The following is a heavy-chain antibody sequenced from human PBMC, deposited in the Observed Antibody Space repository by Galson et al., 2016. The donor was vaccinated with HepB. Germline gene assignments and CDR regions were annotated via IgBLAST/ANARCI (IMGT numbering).Heavy chain of an antibody. CDR1: GGSISSGDYF. V-gene: IGHV4-31*03. Sequence: TLSLTCTVSGGSISSGDYFWSWLRQHPGKGLEWIGYIYSRGDTGSTSYNPSLKSRVTILLDTARNQFSLRLGSVAAAASAVYYCARTPRYTGGMDVWGQGTTVTVSS. CDR2: IYSRGDTGST. J-gene: IGHJ6*02. D-gene: IGHD5-12*01. CDR3: ARTPRYTGGMDV.